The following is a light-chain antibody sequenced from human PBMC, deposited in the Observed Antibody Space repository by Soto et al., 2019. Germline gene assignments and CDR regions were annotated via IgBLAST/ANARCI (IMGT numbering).Light chain of an antibody. CDR2: GHN. Sequence: QSVLTQPPSVSGTPGQRVTISCAGSSSNIGSNVVNWHQHLPGRAPKLLIYGHNQRPSGVPDRFSGSKSGTSASLAISGLQSEDEAEYYCAAWDDNLSGFYVFGTGTKVTVL. CDR3: AAWDDNLSGFYV. V-gene: IGLV1-44*01. CDR1: SSNIGSNV. J-gene: IGLJ1*01.